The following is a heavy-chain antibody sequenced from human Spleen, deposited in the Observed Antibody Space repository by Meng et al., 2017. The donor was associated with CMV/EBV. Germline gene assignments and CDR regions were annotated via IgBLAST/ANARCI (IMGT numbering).Heavy chain of an antibody. CDR1: GFTFNSYA. J-gene: IGHJ6*02. Sequence: GESLKISCAASGFTFNSYAMSWVRQAPGKGLEWVSTISGSGGGTYDADSVKGRFTISRDNFKNTLYLQMNRLRAKDTAVYYCAKDRAGSRTTNYYYGMDVWGQGTTVTVSS. D-gene: IGHD1-14*01. CDR2: ISGSGGGT. CDR3: AKDRAGSRTTNYYYGMDV. V-gene: IGHV3-23*01.